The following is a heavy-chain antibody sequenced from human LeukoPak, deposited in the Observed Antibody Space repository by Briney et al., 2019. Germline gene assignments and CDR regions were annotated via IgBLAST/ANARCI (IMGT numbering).Heavy chain of an antibody. J-gene: IGHJ4*02. CDR1: GYSISSGYY. CDR3: ARHPTTVKPPFFDY. CDR2: NYHSGST. D-gene: IGHD4-11*01. V-gene: IGHV4-38-2*01. Sequence: SETLSLTCAVSGYSISSGYYWGWIRQPPGKGLEWIGSNYHSGSTYYNPSLKSRVTISVDTSKNQFSLKLSSVTAADTAVYYCARHPTTVKPPFFDYWGQGTLVTVSS.